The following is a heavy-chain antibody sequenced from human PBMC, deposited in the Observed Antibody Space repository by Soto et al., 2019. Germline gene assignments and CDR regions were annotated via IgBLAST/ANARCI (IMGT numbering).Heavy chain of an antibody. CDR1: GATFSSYA. Sequence: QVQLVQSGAEVKKPGSSVKVSCKASGATFSSYAISWVRQAPGQGLEWMGGIIPIFGTANYAQKFQGRVTITADESTSTAYMELSSLRSEDTAVYYCARGSYSSSSDYNWFDPWGQGTLVTVSS. CDR3: ARGSYSSSSDYNWFDP. CDR2: IIPIFGTA. D-gene: IGHD6-6*01. V-gene: IGHV1-69*01. J-gene: IGHJ5*02.